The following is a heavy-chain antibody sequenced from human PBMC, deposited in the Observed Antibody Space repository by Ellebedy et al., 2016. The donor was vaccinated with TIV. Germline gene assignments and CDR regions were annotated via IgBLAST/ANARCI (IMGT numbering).Heavy chain of an antibody. CDR3: ARHVASGSYWPIPKPYALDV. Sequence: SETLSLTCTVSGASINSYSCSWIRQAPGKGLEWVGYVYNGGATNYNPSLKRRVTMSVDTSNKQFSLSLGSVTAADTAVYYCARHVASGSYWPIPKPYALDVWGQGTTVIVSS. CDR2: VYNGGAT. D-gene: IGHD3-10*01. CDR1: GASINSYS. J-gene: IGHJ6*02. V-gene: IGHV4-59*08.